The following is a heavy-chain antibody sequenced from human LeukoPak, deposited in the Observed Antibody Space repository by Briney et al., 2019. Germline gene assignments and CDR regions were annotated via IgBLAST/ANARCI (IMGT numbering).Heavy chain of an antibody. CDR1: GFTFDDYA. J-gene: IGHJ4*02. Sequence: PGGSLRLSCAASGFTFDDYAMHWVRHAPGKGLERVSGISWNSGSIGYADSVKGRFTISRDNAKNSLYLQMNSLRAEDTAVYYCARQYYYDSSGYYSYFDYWGQGTLVTVSS. CDR2: ISWNSGSI. CDR3: ARQYYYDSSGYYSYFDY. D-gene: IGHD3-22*01. V-gene: IGHV3-9*01.